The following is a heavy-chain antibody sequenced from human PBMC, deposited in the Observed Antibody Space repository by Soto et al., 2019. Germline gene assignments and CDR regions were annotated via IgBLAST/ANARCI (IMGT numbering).Heavy chain of an antibody. D-gene: IGHD2-2*01. CDR1: GFTFNKDW. CDR3: VRVGYCSSTSCFQFDP. Sequence: GGSLRLSCAASGFTFNKDWMHWVRQAPGKGLVWVSRINNDGGSTSHADSVKGRFTISRDNAKNTLYLQMNSLRAEDTAIYYCVRVGYCSSTSCFQFDPWGQGTLVTVSS. V-gene: IGHV3-74*01. CDR2: INNDGGST. J-gene: IGHJ5*02.